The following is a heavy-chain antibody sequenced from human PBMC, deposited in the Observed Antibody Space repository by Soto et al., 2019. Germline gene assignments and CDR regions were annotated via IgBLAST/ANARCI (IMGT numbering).Heavy chain of an antibody. CDR3: ARDEKYSSSPAPDY. J-gene: IGHJ4*02. CDR2: ISYDGSNK. Sequence: LRLSCAASGFTFSSYAMHWVRQAPGKGLEWVAVISYDGSNKYYADSVKGRFTISRDNSKNTLYLQMNSLRAEDTAVYYCARDEKYSSSPAPDYWGQGTLVTVS. V-gene: IGHV3-30-3*01. D-gene: IGHD6-6*01. CDR1: GFTFSSYA.